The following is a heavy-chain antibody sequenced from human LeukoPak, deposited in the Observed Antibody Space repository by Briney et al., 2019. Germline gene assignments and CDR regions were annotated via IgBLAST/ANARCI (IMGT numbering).Heavy chain of an antibody. J-gene: IGHJ4*02. CDR3: ARPGGYTDYFDY. CDR1: GYTFTDYN. CDR2: INPNNSGT. Sequence: ASVKVSCKGSGYTFTDYNMHWVRQAPGQGLEWMGWINPNNSGTRYAQKFQGRVTMTRDTSITTAYMELSSLRSDDTAVYYCARPGGYTDYFDYWGQGTLVTVSS. D-gene: IGHD5-24*01. V-gene: IGHV1-2*02.